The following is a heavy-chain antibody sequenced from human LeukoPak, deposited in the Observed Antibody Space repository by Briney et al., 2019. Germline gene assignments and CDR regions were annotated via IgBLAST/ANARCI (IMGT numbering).Heavy chain of an antibody. D-gene: IGHD3-22*01. CDR1: GFTFSSYG. J-gene: IGHJ1*01. CDR3: ARGGVYDSSGYYYIGEYFQH. CDR2: IWYDGSNK. Sequence: PGGSLRLSCAASGFTFSSYGMHWVRQAPGKGLEWAAVIWYDGSNKYYADSVKGRFTISRDNSKDTLYLQMNSLRAEDTAVYYCARGGVYDSSGYYYIGEYFQHWGQGTLVTVSS. V-gene: IGHV3-33*01.